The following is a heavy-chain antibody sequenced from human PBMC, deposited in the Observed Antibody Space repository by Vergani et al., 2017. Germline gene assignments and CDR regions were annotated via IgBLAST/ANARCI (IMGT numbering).Heavy chain of an antibody. CDR3: ARDCLTRVTTLDYYYMGV. Sequence: QVQLVESGGGEVQPGRSLRLSCSAAGFPFSDYGVHWVRQAPGKGLEWVSVISYDGNKKNYADSVKGRFTISRDNSKNTLYLEMNALRAEDTAVYYCARDCLTRVTTLDYYYMGVWGKGTTVTVSS. D-gene: IGHD1-1*01. CDR1: GFPFSDYG. CDR2: ISYDGNKK. J-gene: IGHJ6*03. V-gene: IGHV3-30*03.